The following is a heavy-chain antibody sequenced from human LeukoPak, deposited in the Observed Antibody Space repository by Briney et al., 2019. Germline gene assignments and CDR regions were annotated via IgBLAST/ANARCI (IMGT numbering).Heavy chain of an antibody. CDR3: ARDVDTAPDFDY. Sequence: SVKVSCKASGGTSSSYAISWVRQAPGQGLEWMGRIIPILGIANYAQKFQGRVTITADKSTSTAYMELSSLRSEDTAVYYCARDVDTAPDFDYWGQGTLVTVSS. J-gene: IGHJ4*02. CDR1: GGTSSSYA. D-gene: IGHD5-18*01. CDR2: IIPILGIA. V-gene: IGHV1-69*04.